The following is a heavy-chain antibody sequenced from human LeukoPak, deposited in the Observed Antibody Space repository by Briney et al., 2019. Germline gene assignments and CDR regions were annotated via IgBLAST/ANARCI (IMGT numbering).Heavy chain of an antibody. CDR1: GGSISTSNYY. V-gene: IGHV4-39*07. CDR3: ARRGTTMVRGVRVGSKLGFDP. D-gene: IGHD3-10*01. J-gene: IGHJ5*02. CDR2: IFYSGST. Sequence: SETLSLTCTVSGGSISTSNYYWGWIRQPPGKGLEWIGNIFYSGSTYYSPSLRSRVTISLDTSRNQFSLKLNSVTAADTAVYYCARRGTTMVRGVRVGSKLGFDPWGQGTLVTVSS.